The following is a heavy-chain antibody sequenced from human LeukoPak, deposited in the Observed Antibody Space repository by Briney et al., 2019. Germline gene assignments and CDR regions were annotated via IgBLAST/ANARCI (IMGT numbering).Heavy chain of an antibody. V-gene: IGHV1-8*01. D-gene: IGHD1-26*01. CDR2: MNPNRGNT. J-gene: IGHJ5*02. CDR3: ARGRGSYRNNWFDP. Sequence: ASVTVSCKTSGYTFTIYDINWVRQAPGQGREWMGWMNPNRGNTGYAQKFQGRVTITRNTSISTAYMELSSLRSEDTAVYYCARGRGSYRNNWFDPWGQGTLVTVSS. CDR1: GYTFTIYD.